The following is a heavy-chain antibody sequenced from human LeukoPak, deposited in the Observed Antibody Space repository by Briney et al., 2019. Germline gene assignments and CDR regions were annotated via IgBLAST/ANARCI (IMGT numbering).Heavy chain of an antibody. CDR2: IFHSGST. D-gene: IGHD6-19*01. CDR3: AREHSRAGGRWIDT. V-gene: IGHV4-4*02. CDR1: GGSISSSW. J-gene: IGHJ3*02. Sequence: SGTLSLTCAVSGGSISSSWWSWVRQPPGKGLEWIGEIFHSGSTNYNPSLKSRVTISVDTSKNQFSLKLSSVTAADTAVYYCAREHSRAGGRWIDTWGQGTMVTVSS.